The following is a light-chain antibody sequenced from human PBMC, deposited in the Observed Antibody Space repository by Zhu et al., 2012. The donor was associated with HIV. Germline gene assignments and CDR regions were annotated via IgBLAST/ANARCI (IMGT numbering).Light chain of an antibody. CDR2: EAS. CDR1: QSVNTH. Sequence: EIVMTQYPATLSASPGERATLYCRASQSVNTHLAWYRQKPGQAPRLLIYEASIRATGIPARFSGSGSGTEFTLTISTTQSEDSAVYYCQQHDHWPSDAFGQGTKLEI. V-gene: IGKV3D-15*03. J-gene: IGKJ2*01. CDR3: QQHDHWPSDA.